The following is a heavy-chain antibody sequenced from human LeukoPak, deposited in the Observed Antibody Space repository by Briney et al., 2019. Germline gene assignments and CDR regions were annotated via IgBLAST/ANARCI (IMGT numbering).Heavy chain of an antibody. Sequence: GGSLRLSCAASGFTFSSYSMNSVRQTPGKGLEWVSSISSSSSYIFYADSVKGRFTMSRDNAKKSLFLQMNSLRAEDTAVYYCARDYGDYEPGRHHYYYYYMDVWGKGTTVTVSS. CDR3: ARDYGDYEPGRHHYYYYYMDV. D-gene: IGHD4-17*01. V-gene: IGHV3-21*01. CDR1: GFTFSSYS. CDR2: ISSSSSYI. J-gene: IGHJ6*03.